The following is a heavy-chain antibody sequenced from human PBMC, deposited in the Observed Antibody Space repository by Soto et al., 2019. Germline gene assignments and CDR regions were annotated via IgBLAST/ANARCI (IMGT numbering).Heavy chain of an antibody. D-gene: IGHD3-10*01. CDR3: ARGWFGPDV. Sequence: GGSLRLSRAASGFTFTGCSMTWVRQAPGKGLVWVSGIDKVGTGSTYADSVKGRFTSSRDNAKNTVYLQMNSLRVEDTAVYYCARGWFGPDVWGKGTTVTVSS. V-gene: IGHV3-74*01. J-gene: IGHJ6*04. CDR2: IDKVGTGS. CDR1: GFTFTGCS.